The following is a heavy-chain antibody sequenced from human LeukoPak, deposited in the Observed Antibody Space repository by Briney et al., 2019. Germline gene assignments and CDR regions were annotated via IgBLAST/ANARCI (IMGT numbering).Heavy chain of an antibody. D-gene: IGHD3-22*01. CDR1: GFTFSNAW. J-gene: IGHJ4*02. Sequence: PGGSLRLSCAASGFTFSNAWMNWLRQAPWKGLDGVGRINSKTDGGTTDYAAPVKGRFTISRDDSKNTLYLQMNSLKTEDTAVYYCATGNNMIVVVPYWGQGTLVTVSS. V-gene: IGHV3-15*01. CDR2: INSKTDGGTT. CDR3: ATGNNMIVVVPY.